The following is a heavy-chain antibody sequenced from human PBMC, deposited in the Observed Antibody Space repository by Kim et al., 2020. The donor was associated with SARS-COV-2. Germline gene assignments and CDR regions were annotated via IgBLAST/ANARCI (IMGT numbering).Heavy chain of an antibody. D-gene: IGHD1-26*01. Sequence: GGSLRLSCAASGFTFSSYAMSWVRQAPGKGLEWVSAISGSGGSTYYADSVKGRFTISRDNSKNTLYLQMNSLRAEDTAVYYCAKVVRATILSLFGGMDVWGQGTTVTVSS. CDR2: ISGSGGST. J-gene: IGHJ6*02. CDR3: AKVVRATILSLFGGMDV. CDR1: GFTFSSYA. V-gene: IGHV3-23*01.